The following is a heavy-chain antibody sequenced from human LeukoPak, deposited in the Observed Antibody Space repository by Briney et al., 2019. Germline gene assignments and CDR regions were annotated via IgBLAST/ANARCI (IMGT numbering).Heavy chain of an antibody. CDR3: ARNQGIAARPPYYYYYGMDV. CDR1: GGSISSYY. J-gene: IGHJ6*02. Sequence: SETLSLTCTVSGGSISSYYWSWIRQPPGKGLEWIGYIYYSGSTNHNPSLKSRVTISVDTSKNQFSLKLSSVTAADTAVYYCARNQGIAARPPYYYYYGMDVWGQGTTVTVSS. D-gene: IGHD6-6*01. V-gene: IGHV4-59*08. CDR2: IYYSGST.